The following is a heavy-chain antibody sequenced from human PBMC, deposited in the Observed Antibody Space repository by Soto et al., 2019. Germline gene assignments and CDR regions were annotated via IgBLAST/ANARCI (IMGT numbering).Heavy chain of an antibody. CDR1: GFTFSSYG. D-gene: IGHD2-2*01. CDR2: ISYDGSNK. Sequence: PGGSLRPSGAASGFTFSSYGMHWVRQAPGKGPGGVAVISYDGSNKYYADSVKGRFTISRDNSKNTLYLQMNSLRAEDTAVYYCAKDYSRDIVVEGYYYYGMDVWGQGTTVTVSS. CDR3: AKDYSRDIVVEGYYYYGMDV. J-gene: IGHJ6*02. V-gene: IGHV3-30*18.